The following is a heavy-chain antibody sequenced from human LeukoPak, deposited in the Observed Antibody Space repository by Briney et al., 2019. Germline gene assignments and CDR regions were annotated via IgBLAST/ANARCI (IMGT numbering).Heavy chain of an antibody. Sequence: PSETLSLTCAVYGGSFSGYYWSWIRQPPGKGLEWIGEINHSGSTNYNPSLKSRVTISVDTSKNQFSLKLSSVTAADTAVYYCARDLLGYYDILTGYHHDAFDIWGQGTMVTVSS. CDR3: ARDLLGYYDILTGYHHDAFDI. J-gene: IGHJ3*02. CDR2: INHSGST. V-gene: IGHV4-34*01. D-gene: IGHD3-9*01. CDR1: GGSFSGYY.